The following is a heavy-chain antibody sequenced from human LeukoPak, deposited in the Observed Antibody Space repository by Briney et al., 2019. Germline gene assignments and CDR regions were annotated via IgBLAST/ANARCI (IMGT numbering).Heavy chain of an antibody. CDR1: GFTFKSYA. Sequence: GGSLRLSCAASGFTFKSYAMSWVRQAPGKGLEWVSTISGSGGSTHYADFVKGRFTISRDNSKNTLYLQMNSLRADDTAAYYCAKVAVDTAMLTVLLITTYFDYWGQGTLVTVSS. D-gene: IGHD5-18*01. V-gene: IGHV3-23*01. J-gene: IGHJ4*02. CDR3: AKVAVDTAMLTVLLITTYFDY. CDR2: ISGSGGST.